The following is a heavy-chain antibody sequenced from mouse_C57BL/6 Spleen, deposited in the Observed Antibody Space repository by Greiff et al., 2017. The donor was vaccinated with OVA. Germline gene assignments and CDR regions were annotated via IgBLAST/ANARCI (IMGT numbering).Heavy chain of an antibody. CDR1: GYTFTSYW. CDR3: ASMRYYGSPAWFAY. Sequence: QVQLQQPGAELVKPGASVKLSCKASGYTFTSYWMQWVKQRPGQGLEWIGEIDPSDSYTNYNQKFKGKATLTVDTSSSTAYMQLSSLTSEDSAVYYCASMRYYGSPAWFAYWGQGTLVTVSA. J-gene: IGHJ3*01. CDR2: IDPSDSYT. D-gene: IGHD1-1*01. V-gene: IGHV1-50*01.